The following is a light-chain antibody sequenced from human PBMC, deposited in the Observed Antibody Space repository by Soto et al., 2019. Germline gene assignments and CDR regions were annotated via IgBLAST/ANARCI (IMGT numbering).Light chain of an antibody. V-gene: IGLV1-44*01. J-gene: IGLJ3*02. CDR3: AAWDDSLNGGV. CDR1: ASNIGSNN. CDR2: NNN. Sequence: QSVLTQPPSASGTPGQRVTISCSGRASNIGSNNVNWYQQLPGTAPKLLIYNNNQRPSGVPDRFSASKSGTSASLAISGLQSEDEADYYCAAWDDSLNGGVFGGGTKLTVL.